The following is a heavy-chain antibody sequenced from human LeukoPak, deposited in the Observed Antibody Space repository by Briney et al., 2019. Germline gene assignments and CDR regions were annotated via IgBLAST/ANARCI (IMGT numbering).Heavy chain of an antibody. CDR3: ARLRDSMTTDFDY. CDR2: IFSSGST. CDR1: GGSISSYY. D-gene: IGHD4-17*01. V-gene: IGHV4-4*07. J-gene: IGHJ4*02. Sequence: SETLSLTCAVSGGSISSYYWSWIRQPAGKGLEWIGRIFSSGSTNYNPSLKSRVTMSVDTSNNQFSLKLSSVTAADTAVYYCARLRDSMTTDFDYWGQGTLVTVSS.